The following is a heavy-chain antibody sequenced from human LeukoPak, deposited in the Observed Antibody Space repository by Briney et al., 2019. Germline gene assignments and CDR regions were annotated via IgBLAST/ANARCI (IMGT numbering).Heavy chain of an antibody. CDR3: ARGNARSWYFLC. J-gene: IGHJ4*02. V-gene: IGHV1-2*06. CDR1: GYTFTDYN. CDR2: GNPRSGIA. D-gene: IGHD6-13*01. Sequence: ASVKVCCTGSGYTFTDYNMHWVRQAPGQGPEWMGRGNPRSGIANYAQRFQGRVTMTRDTSISTAYMKLSALTSDDTALYYCARGNARSWYFLCWGQGTLVTVSS.